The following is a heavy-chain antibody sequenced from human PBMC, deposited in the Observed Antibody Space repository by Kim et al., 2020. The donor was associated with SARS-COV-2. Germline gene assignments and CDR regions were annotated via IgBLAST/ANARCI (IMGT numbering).Heavy chain of an antibody. V-gene: IGHV3-15*01. CDR3: AADLPDYAPYDFDY. D-gene: IGHD2-2*01. Sequence: GGSLRLSCAASGFTFTSAWMNWVRQAPGGGLEWVARVKSNVDGGTADYAAAVKGGFTISRDDSKNTVSLQMDNLKTEDTAVYYCAADLPDYAPYDFDYWGEGTLVTVSS. CDR2: VKSNVDGGTA. J-gene: IGHJ4*02. CDR1: GFTFTSAW.